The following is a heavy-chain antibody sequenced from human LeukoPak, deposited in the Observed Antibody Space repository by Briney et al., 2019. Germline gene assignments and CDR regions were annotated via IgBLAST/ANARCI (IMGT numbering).Heavy chain of an antibody. CDR3: AGRRGDSDYRPDY. Sequence: SETLSLTCSVSGGSISSTAYYWGWIRQPPGKGLEWIGSIYYTGITYYNPSLKSRVTISLDTSRNQFSLKLNSVTAAETAVYYCAGRRGDSDYRPDYWGQGTLVTVSS. V-gene: IGHV4-39*01. CDR2: IYYTGIT. D-gene: IGHD4-11*01. CDR1: GGSISSTAYY. J-gene: IGHJ4*02.